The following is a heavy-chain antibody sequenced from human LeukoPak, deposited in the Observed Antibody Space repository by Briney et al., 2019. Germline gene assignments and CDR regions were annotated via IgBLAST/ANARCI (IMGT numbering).Heavy chain of an antibody. CDR1: GFTFDDYA. D-gene: IGHD3-22*01. V-gene: IGHV3-9*01. CDR2: ISWNSGSI. J-gene: IGHJ4*02. CDR3: AKVSDSSGSFDY. Sequence: GGSLRLSCAASGFTFDDYAMHWVRQAPGKGLEWVSGISWNSGSIGYADSVKGRFTISRDNAKNSLYLQMNSLTAEDTALYYCAKVSDSSGSFDYWGQGTLVTVSS.